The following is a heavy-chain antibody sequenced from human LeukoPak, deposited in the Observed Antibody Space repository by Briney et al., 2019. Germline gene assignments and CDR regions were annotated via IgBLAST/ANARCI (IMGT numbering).Heavy chain of an antibody. V-gene: IGHV4-59*12. CDR1: GGSISSYY. CDR2: IYSSEST. D-gene: IGHD5-24*01. J-gene: IGHJ4*02. Sequence: SETLSLTCTVSGGSISSYYWSWIRQSPGRGLEWIGYIYSSESTNYNPSLKSRVTMSVDTSKNQFSLKLSSVTAADTAVYYCAREMATIRFDYWGQGTLVTVSS. CDR3: AREMATIRFDY.